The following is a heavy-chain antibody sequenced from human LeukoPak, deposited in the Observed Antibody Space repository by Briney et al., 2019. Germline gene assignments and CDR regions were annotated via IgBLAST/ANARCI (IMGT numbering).Heavy chain of an antibody. D-gene: IGHD3-22*01. CDR1: GFTFSSYA. CDR3: ARGRVPYYYDSSGYYPPSYYFDY. J-gene: IGHJ4*02. Sequence: GSLRLSCAASGFTFSSYAMHWVCQAPGKGLEWVAVISYDGSNKYYADSVKGRFTISRDNSKNTLYLQMNSLRAEDTAVYYCARGRVPYYYDSSGYYPPSYYFDYWGQGTLVTVSS. CDR2: ISYDGSNK. V-gene: IGHV3-30-3*01.